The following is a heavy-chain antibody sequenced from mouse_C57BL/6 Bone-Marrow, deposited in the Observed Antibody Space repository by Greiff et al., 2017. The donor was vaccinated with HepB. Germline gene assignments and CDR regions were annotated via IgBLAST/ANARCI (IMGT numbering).Heavy chain of an antibody. CDR2: IWGVGST. CDR1: GFSLTSYG. D-gene: IGHD1-1*01. J-gene: IGHJ3*01. Sequence: VQRVESGPGLVAPSQSLSITCTVSGFSLTSYGVDWVRQSPGKGLEWLGVIWGVGSTNYNSALKSRLSISKDNSKSQVFLKMNSLQTDDTAMYYCASQSPYYYGSSYRFAYWGQGTLVTVSA. CDR3: ASQSPYYYGSSYRFAY. V-gene: IGHV2-6*01.